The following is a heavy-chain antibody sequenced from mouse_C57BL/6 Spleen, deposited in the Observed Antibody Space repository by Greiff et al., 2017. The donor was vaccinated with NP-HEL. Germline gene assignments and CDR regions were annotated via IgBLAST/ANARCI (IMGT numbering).Heavy chain of an antibody. CDR1: GFTFSDYY. J-gene: IGHJ2*01. D-gene: IGHD2-3*01. V-gene: IGHV5-12*01. CDR2: ISNGGGST. CDR3: ARQFYDGYYYFDY. Sequence: EVKVVESGGGLVQPGGSLKLSCAASGFTFSDYYMYWVRQTPEKRLEWVAYISNGGGSTYYPDTVKGRFTISSDNAKNTLNLQMSRLKSEDTAMYYCARQFYDGYYYFDYWGQGTTLTVSS.